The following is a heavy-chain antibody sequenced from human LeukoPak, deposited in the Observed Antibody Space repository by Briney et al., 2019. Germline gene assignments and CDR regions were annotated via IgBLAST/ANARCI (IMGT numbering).Heavy chain of an antibody. CDR3: ARDPGDSGRSYVLKWIDY. J-gene: IGHJ4*02. CDR2: ISGDGSST. CDR1: GFTFSDYW. Sequence: PGGSLRLSCAASGFTFSDYWMHWVRQAPGKGLVWVSRISGDGSSTADADSVRGRFTISRDNAKNTLYLQMTSLRAEDTAMYFCARDPGDSGRSYVLKWIDYWGQGTLVTVSS. D-gene: IGHD6-19*01. V-gene: IGHV3-74*01.